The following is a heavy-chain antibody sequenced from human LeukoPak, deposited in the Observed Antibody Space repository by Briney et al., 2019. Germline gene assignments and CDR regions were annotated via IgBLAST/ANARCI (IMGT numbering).Heavy chain of an antibody. J-gene: IGHJ4*02. V-gene: IGHV1-69*04. CDR2: IIPILGIA. D-gene: IGHD1-26*01. Sequence: ASVKVSFKASGGTFSSYAISWVRQAPGQGREWMGRIIPILGIANYAQKFQGRVTITADKSTSTAYMELSSLRSEDTAVYYCASTSGSNDYWGQGTLVTVSS. CDR1: GGTFSSYA. CDR3: ASTSGSNDY.